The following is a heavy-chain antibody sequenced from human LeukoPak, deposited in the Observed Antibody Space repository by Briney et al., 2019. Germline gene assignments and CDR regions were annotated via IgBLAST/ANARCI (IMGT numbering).Heavy chain of an antibody. Sequence: GGSLRLSCAASGFTVSSNYMSWVRQAPGKGLEWVSVIYSGDGTFYADSVKGRFTISRDNSKNTLYLQMNSLRVEDTAVYYCARDERGPAYWGQGTLVTVSS. D-gene: IGHD3-10*01. CDR1: GFTVSSNY. CDR2: IYSGDGT. CDR3: ARDERGPAY. V-gene: IGHV3-53*01. J-gene: IGHJ4*02.